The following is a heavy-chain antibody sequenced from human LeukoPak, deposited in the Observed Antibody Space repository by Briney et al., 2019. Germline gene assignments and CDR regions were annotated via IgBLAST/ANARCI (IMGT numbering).Heavy chain of an antibody. D-gene: IGHD5-18*01. V-gene: IGHV5-51*01. Sequence: VEALEISLQGSRYHFNTFWIGWVRPVPVKGTEWMGIIYPDDSDTKYCPSFQGRVTISVDTSINTAFLQWNTLEASDTAMYYCARHTPQPNVDAGPPREGPDYWGQGTLVTVAS. CDR3: ARHTPQPNVDAGPPREGPDY. CDR1: RYHFNTFW. J-gene: IGHJ4*02. CDR2: IYPDDSDT.